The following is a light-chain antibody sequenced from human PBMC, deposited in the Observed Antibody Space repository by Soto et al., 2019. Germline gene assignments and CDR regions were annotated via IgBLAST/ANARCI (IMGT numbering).Light chain of an antibody. Sequence: QSVLTYPPSAPATPGQRVTLSCSGSSSNSGINTVDWYQQLPGTAPKLLIYSNNQRSSGVPDRISGSKSGNSASLAISGLQSEDEADYYCAAWDDSLSGHYVFGTGTKVTVL. CDR1: SSNSGINT. V-gene: IGLV1-44*01. CDR2: SNN. CDR3: AAWDDSLSGHYV. J-gene: IGLJ1*01.